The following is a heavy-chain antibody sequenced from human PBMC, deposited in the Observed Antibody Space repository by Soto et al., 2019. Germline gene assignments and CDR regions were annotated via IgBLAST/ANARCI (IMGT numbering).Heavy chain of an antibody. CDR1: GGTFSSYA. D-gene: IGHD3-22*01. Sequence: ASVKVSCKASGGTFSSYAISWVRQAPGQGLEWMGGIIPIFGTANYAQKFQGRVTITADESTTTAYMELSSLRSEDTAVYYCARDLKRYYDSSGYGYYYYGMDVSGQATTVTVSS. J-gene: IGHJ6*02. V-gene: IGHV1-69*13. CDR3: ARDLKRYYDSSGYGYYYYGMDV. CDR2: IIPIFGTA.